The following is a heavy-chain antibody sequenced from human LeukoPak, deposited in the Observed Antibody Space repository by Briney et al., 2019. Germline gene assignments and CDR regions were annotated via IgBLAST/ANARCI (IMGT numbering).Heavy chain of an antibody. V-gene: IGHV1-18*01. CDR1: GYTFTSYG. CDR2: ISAYNGNT. CDR3: ARIPNGVGLGYFDY. Sequence: ASVKVSCKASGYTFTSYGISWVRQAPGQGLEWMGWISAYNGNTNYAQKLQGRVTMTTDTSTSTAYMELRSLRSDDTAVYYCARIPNGVGLGYFDYWGQGTLVTVSS. J-gene: IGHJ4*02. D-gene: IGHD2-8*01.